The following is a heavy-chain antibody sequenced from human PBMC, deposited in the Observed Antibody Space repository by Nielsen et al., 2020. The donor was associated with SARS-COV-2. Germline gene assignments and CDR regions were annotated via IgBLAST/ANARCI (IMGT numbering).Heavy chain of an antibody. CDR3: TKGAQLGDY. D-gene: IGHD6-13*01. J-gene: IGHJ4*02. CDR2: ISYDGSNE. CDR1: GFTFHNYA. V-gene: IGHV3-30-3*01. Sequence: GESLKISCEGSGFTFHNYAMHWVSQAAGKGLKWMTIISYDGSNEHYADSVKGRFSISRDNSKNLVYLQMNSLRPEDTAMYYCTKGAQLGDYWGRGTLVTVSS.